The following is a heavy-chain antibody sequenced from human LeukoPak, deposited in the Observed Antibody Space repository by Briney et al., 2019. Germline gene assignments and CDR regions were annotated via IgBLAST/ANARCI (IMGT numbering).Heavy chain of an antibody. CDR2: IDSSSTNI. CDR1: GFTFNSYS. CDR3: AKVSVGVVVPTAYFDY. D-gene: IGHD2-2*01. V-gene: IGHV3-48*01. Sequence: GGSLRLSCAASGFTFNSYSMNWVRQAPGKGLEWLSHIDSSSTNIFYANSVKGRFTISRDNAKSSLYLRLNSLRAEDTAVFYCAKVSVGVVVPTAYFDYWGQGTLVTVSS. J-gene: IGHJ4*02.